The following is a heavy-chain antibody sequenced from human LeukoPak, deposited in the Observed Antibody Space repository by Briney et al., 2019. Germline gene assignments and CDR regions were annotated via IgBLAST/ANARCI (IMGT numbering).Heavy chain of an antibody. CDR2: IYSDGTT. J-gene: IGHJ4*02. Sequence: GGSLRLSCAASGFSFSSIYMDWGRQAPGKGLEWVSFIYSDGTTYYADFVKGRFTISRDDSKNTLHHHMNSLRAEDTAVYYCARAPNWRFDYGGQGTLVTVS. V-gene: IGHV3-53*01. D-gene: IGHD1-1*01. CDR1: GFSFSSIY. CDR3: ARAPNWRFDY.